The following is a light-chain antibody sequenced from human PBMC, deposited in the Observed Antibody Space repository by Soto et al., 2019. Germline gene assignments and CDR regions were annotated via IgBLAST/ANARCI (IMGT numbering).Light chain of an antibody. CDR2: GNN. V-gene: IGLV1-40*01. CDR1: STNIGAGYN. CDR3: QSYDNSLSGYV. J-gene: IGLJ1*01. Sequence: QPVLTQPPSVSGAPGQRVSISCTGSSTNIGAGYNVHWYQQLPGAAPKLLIYGNNNRPSGVPDRFSGSKSGTSASLAITGLQAEDEADYHCQSYDNSLSGYVFGTGTQLTVL.